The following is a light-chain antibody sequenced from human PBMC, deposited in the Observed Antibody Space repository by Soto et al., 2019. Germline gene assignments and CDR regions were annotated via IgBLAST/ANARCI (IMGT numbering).Light chain of an antibody. CDR2: QVT. CDR1: SSDLAIYNY. CDR3: CSYAGSSTYV. V-gene: IGLV2-23*02. Sequence: QSVLTQPASVSGSPGQSITISCTGTSSDLAIYNYVSWYQQQPGKAPKLMIYQVTNRPSGVSNRFSGSKSDNTASLTISGLQAEDEADYYCCSYAGSSTYVFGTGTKVTVL. J-gene: IGLJ1*01.